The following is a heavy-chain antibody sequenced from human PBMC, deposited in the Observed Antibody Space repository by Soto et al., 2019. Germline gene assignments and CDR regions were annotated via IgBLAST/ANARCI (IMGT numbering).Heavy chain of an antibody. CDR3: ARGGVGAAGGMDV. V-gene: IGHV1-69*08. CDR2: IIPIFTKT. D-gene: IGHD1-26*01. Sequence: QVQLVQSGAEVKKPGSSVKVSCKSSGDTFIIYTITWVRQAPGQGLEWMGRIIPIFTKTNYAQKLQGRVTITADRSTSTAYMELSGLRSEDTAVYYCARGGVGAAGGMDVWGQGTTVTVSS. J-gene: IGHJ6*02. CDR1: GDTFIIYT.